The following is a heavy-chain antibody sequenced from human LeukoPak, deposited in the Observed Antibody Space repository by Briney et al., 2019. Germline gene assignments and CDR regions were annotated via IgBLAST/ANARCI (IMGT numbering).Heavy chain of an antibody. CDR1: GFSISRGY. J-gene: IGHJ6*03. CDR3: ATTGSYCSGGSCYSRYYYYMDV. D-gene: IGHD2-15*01. Sequence: KTSETLSLTCTVSGFSISRGYYWGWVRQAPGKGLEWVSSISSSSSYMYYADSVKGRFTISRDNAKNSLYLQMNSLRAEDTAVYYCATTGSYCSGGSCYSRYYYYMDVWGKGTAVTVSS. CDR2: ISSSSSYM. V-gene: IGHV3-21*01.